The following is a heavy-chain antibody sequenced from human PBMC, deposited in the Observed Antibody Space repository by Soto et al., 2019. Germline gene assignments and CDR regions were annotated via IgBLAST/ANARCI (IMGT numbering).Heavy chain of an antibody. CDR1: GGSISSSNW. J-gene: IGHJ5*02. V-gene: IGHV4-4*02. Sequence: QVQLQESGPGLVKPSGTLSLTCAVSGGSISSSNWWSWVRQPPGKGRECIGEIYHSGSTNNNPSLKSRVTISVDKSKNQFSLKLSSVTAADTAVYYCARSEQQWLNWFDPWGQGTLVTVSS. CDR2: IYHSGST. CDR3: ARSEQQWLNWFDP. D-gene: IGHD6-19*01.